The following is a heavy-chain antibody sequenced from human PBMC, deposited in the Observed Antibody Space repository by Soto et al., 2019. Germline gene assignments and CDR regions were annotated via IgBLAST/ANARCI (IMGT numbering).Heavy chain of an antibody. V-gene: IGHV4-39*01. CDR2: IDNGGNS. Sequence: ESLPLSCTVSGRTFSINAHFWYLDWIRQPPGKGLEWIGSIDNGGNSYYNPPMKSRVILSADTSKHQFPLSLKAVTAADTDVYDCVKRSVLVAPSWGQGILVTVSS. D-gene: IGHD2-8*02. CDR1: GRTFSINAHF. J-gene: IGHJ4*02. CDR3: VKRSVLVAPS.